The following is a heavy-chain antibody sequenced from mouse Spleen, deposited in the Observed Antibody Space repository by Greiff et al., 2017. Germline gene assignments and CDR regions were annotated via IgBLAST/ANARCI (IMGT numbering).Heavy chain of an antibody. D-gene: IGHD2-4*01. V-gene: IGHV5-9-1*02. Sequence: EVKLMESGEGLVKPGGSLKLSCAASGFTFSSYAMSWVRQTPEKRLEWVAYISSGGDYIYYADTVKGRFTISRDNARNTLYLQMSSLKSEDTAMYYCTGNDYGAFAYWGQGTLVTVSA. CDR3: TGNDYGAFAY. CDR1: GFTFSSYA. CDR2: ISSGGDYI. J-gene: IGHJ3*01.